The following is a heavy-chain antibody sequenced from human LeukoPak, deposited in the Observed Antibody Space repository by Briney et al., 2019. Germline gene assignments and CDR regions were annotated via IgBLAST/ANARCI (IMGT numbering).Heavy chain of an antibody. CDR3: ARGGGIAAAVPNYYFDY. D-gene: IGHD6-13*01. J-gene: IGHJ4*02. CDR2: IYTSGST. V-gene: IGHV4-4*07. CDR1: GGSISNYY. Sequence: SETLSLTCTVSGGSISNYYWSWIRQPAGRGLEWIGRIYTSGSTNYNPSLKSRVTMSVDTSKNQFSLRLTSVTAADTAVYYCARGGGIAAAVPNYYFDYWGQGTLVTVSS.